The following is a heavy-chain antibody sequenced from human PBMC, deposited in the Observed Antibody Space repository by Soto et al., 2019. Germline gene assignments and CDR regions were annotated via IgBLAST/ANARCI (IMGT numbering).Heavy chain of an antibody. Sequence: GASVKVSCKASGYTFTGYYMHWVRQAPGQGLERMGWINPNSGGTNYAQKFQGWVTMTRDTSISTAYMELSRLRSDDTAVYYCARDPHSSSSPNVYYYGMDVWGQGTTVTVSS. V-gene: IGHV1-2*04. CDR1: GYTFTGYY. D-gene: IGHD6-6*01. CDR3: ARDPHSSSSPNVYYYGMDV. J-gene: IGHJ6*02. CDR2: INPNSGGT.